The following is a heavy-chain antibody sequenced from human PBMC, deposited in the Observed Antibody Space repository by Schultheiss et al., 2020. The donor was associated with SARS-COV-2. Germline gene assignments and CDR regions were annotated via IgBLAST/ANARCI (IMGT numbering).Heavy chain of an antibody. Sequence: GSLRLSCAVSGYSISSGYYWGWIRQPPGKGLEWIGSIYHSGSTYYNPSLKSRVTISVDTSKNQFSLKLSSVTAADTAVYYCARGGNSVGYWGQGTLVTVSS. V-gene: IGHV4-38-2*01. CDR3: ARGGNSVGY. D-gene: IGHD4-23*01. CDR2: IYHSGST. J-gene: IGHJ4*02. CDR1: GYSISSGYY.